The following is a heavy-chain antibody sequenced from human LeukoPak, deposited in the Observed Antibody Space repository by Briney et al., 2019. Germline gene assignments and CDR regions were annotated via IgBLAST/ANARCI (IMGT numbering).Heavy chain of an antibody. CDR1: GFTFSDYY. CDR3: AGVRADREGYFDY. D-gene: IGHD6-19*01. J-gene: IGHJ4*02. CDR2: ISSSGSTI. V-gene: IGHV3-11*01. Sequence: PGGSLRLSCAASGFTFSDYYMSWIRQAPGKGLEWVSYISSSGSTIYYADSVKGRFTISRDNAKNSLYLQMNSLRAEDTAAYYCAGVRADREGYFDYWGQGTLVTVSS.